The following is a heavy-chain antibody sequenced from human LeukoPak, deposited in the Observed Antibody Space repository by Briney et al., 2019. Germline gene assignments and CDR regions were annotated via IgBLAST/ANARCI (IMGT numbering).Heavy chain of an antibody. CDR3: ARLECSSTTCPFAY. CDR1: AYSFTSYW. CDR2: IYPGDSDT. V-gene: IGHV5-51*01. J-gene: IGHJ4*02. D-gene: IGHD2-2*01. Sequence: GESLKISCKGSAYSFTSYWIGWVGQMPGKGLEWMGIIYPGDSDTRYSPSFQGQVIISADKSTGTVYLQWTSLKASDTAIYYCARLECSSTTCPFAYWGQGTLVTVSS.